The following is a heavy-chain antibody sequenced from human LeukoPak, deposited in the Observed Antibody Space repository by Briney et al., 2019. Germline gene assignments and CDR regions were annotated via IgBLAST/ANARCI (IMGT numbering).Heavy chain of an antibody. CDR3: ARASTGVPEIYYYYYMDV. CDR2: INTNTGNP. Sequence: ASVKVSCKASGYTFTSYAMNWVRQAPGQGLEWMGWINTNTGNPTYAQGFTGRFVFSLDTSVSTAYLQISSLKTEDTAVYYCARASTGVPEIYYYYYMDVWGTGTTVTVSS. CDR1: GYTFTSYA. V-gene: IGHV7-4-1*02. D-gene: IGHD7-27*01. J-gene: IGHJ6*03.